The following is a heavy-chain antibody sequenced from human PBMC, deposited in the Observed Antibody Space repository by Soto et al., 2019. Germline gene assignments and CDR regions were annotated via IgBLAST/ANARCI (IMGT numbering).Heavy chain of an antibody. J-gene: IGHJ4*02. V-gene: IGHV1-3*01. CDR3: ARSVPYFTMAD. CDR2: INAGNGNT. D-gene: IGHD3-9*01. Sequence: ASVKVSCKASGYTFTSYAMHWVGQAPGQRLEWMGWINAGNGNTKYSQKFQGRVTITRDTSASTAYMELSSLRSEDTAVYYCARSVPYFTMADWGQGTLVTVSS. CDR1: GYTFTSYA.